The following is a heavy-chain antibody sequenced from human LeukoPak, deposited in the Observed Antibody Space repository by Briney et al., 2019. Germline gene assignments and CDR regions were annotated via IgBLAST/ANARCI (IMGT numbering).Heavy chain of an antibody. Sequence: GGSLKLSCAASGFTFSGSAMHWVRQASGKGLEWVGRIRSKANSYATAYAASVKGRFTISRDDSKNTAYLQMNSLKTEDPAVYYCTSLGGSGWPSGMDVWGQGTTVTVSS. D-gene: IGHD6-19*01. CDR1: GFTFSGSA. CDR3: TSLGGSGWPSGMDV. J-gene: IGHJ6*02. CDR2: IRSKANSYAT. V-gene: IGHV3-73*01.